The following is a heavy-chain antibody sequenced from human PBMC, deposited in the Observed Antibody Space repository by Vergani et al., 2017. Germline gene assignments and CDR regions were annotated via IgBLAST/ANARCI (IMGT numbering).Heavy chain of an antibody. CDR2: IYHSGST. CDR3: ARVTRWDHAFDI. V-gene: IGHV4-30-2*01. J-gene: IGHJ3*02. CDR1: GGSISSGGYS. D-gene: IGHD4-23*01. Sequence: QLQLQESGSGLVKPSQTLSLTCAVSGGSISSGGYSWSWIRQPPGKGLEWIGYIYHSGSTYYNPSLKSRVTISVDRSKNQFSLKLSSVTPEDTAVYYCARVTRWDHAFDIWGQGTMVTVSS.